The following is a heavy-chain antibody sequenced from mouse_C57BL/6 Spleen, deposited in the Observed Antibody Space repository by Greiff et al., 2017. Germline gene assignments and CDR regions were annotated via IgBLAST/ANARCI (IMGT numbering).Heavy chain of an antibody. J-gene: IGHJ4*01. CDR1: GYTFTSYW. D-gene: IGHD2-4*01. CDR2: IAPNSGGT. Sequence: QVHVKQPGAELVKPGASVTLSCKASGYTFTSYWMHWVKQRPGRGLEWIGRIAPNSGGTKYNEKFKSKATLTVDKPSSTAYMQLSSLTSEDSAVYDCARRGYYYDSIMDYWGQGTSVTVAS. CDR3: ARRGYYYDSIMDY. V-gene: IGHV1-72*01.